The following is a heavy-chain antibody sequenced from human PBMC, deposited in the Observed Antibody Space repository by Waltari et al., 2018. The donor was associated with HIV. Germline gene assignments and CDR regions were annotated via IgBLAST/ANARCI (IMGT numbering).Heavy chain of an antibody. CDR3: TTDKSWSPDF. V-gene: IGHV3-15*01. Sequence: EVRLVESGRGSVKPGGSLTVSGVGSGLEFTNPWMSWVGQAPGKGLEWLGRIKRNADGGSTDYAEPVQGRFTISRDDSKKLVYLEMNSLKREDTATYYCTTDKSWSPDFWGQGTLVTVSS. J-gene: IGHJ4*02. CDR2: IKRNADGGST. D-gene: IGHD3-3*01. CDR1: GLEFTNPW.